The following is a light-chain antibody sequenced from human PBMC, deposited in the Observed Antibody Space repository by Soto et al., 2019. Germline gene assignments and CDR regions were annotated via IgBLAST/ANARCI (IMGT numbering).Light chain of an antibody. V-gene: IGKV1-9*01. J-gene: IGKJ5*01. CDR2: AAS. Sequence: DIQLTQSPYFLSASLGDRVTITCRACQGISSFLAWYQQKPGKVPKLLIYAASTLQGGVPSRFRGSGSGTQFISTISSTQPEDVATYDCLQLHTYPITFGQGKRLEI. CDR1: QGISSF. CDR3: LQLHTYPIT.